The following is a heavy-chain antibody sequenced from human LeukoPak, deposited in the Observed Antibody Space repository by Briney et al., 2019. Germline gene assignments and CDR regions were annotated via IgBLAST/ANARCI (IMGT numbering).Heavy chain of an antibody. D-gene: IGHD1-26*01. Sequence: GGSLRLSCAASGFTFSSYSMNWVRQAPGKGLEWVSYISSSSSTIYYADSVRGRFTISRDNAKNSLYLQMNSLRAEDTAVYYCPRGSEWDLLGSCDRWGQGTLVTVSS. CDR2: ISSSSSTI. CDR1: GFTFSSYS. V-gene: IGHV3-48*04. J-gene: IGHJ5*02. CDR3: PRGSEWDLLGSCDR.